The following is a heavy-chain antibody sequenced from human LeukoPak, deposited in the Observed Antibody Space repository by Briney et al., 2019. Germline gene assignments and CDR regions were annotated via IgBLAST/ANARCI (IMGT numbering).Heavy chain of an antibody. CDR3: ARDNYAGANWFDP. Sequence: SVKASCKASGRTFSSYAISWVRQAPGQGLEWMGGIIPIFGTANYAQKFQGRVTITTDESTSTAYMELSSLRSEDTAVYYCARDNYAGANWFDPWGQGTLVTVSS. CDR2: IIPIFGTA. V-gene: IGHV1-69*05. D-gene: IGHD1-7*01. J-gene: IGHJ5*02. CDR1: GRTFSSYA.